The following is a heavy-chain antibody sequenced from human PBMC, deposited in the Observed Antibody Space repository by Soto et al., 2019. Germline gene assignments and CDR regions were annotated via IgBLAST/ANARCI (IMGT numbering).Heavy chain of an antibody. J-gene: IGHJ6*03. D-gene: IGHD3-9*01. V-gene: IGHV1-8*01. Sequence: ASVKVSCKASGYTFTSYDINWVRQATGQGLEWMGWMNPNSGNTGYAQKFQGRVTMTRNTSISTAYMELSSLRSEDTAVYYCARGSVGGYYDIWTRFPGDYYYMDVWGKGTTFTVPS. CDR3: ARGSVGGYYDIWTRFPGDYYYMDV. CDR2: MNPNSGNT. CDR1: GYTFTSYD.